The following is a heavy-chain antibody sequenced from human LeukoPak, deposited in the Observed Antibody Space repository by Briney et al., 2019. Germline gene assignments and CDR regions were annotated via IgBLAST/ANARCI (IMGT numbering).Heavy chain of an antibody. CDR3: ARARAQQWLVHGWAFDI. CDR1: GYTFTGYY. CDR2: INPNSGGT. Sequence: GASVKVSCKASGYTFTGYYMHWVRQAPGQGLEWMGWINPNSGGTNYAQKFQGRVTMTRDTPISTAYMELSRLRSDDTAVYYCARARAQQWLVHGWAFDIWGQGTMVTVSS. D-gene: IGHD6-19*01. V-gene: IGHV1-2*02. J-gene: IGHJ3*02.